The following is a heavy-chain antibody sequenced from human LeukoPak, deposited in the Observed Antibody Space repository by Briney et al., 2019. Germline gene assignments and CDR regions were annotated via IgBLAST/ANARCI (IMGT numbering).Heavy chain of an antibody. Sequence: SQTLSLTCTVSGASISSIDYYWSWIRQPPGKGLEWIGYIYYSGSTSYNLSLKSRVTISVDKSKNQFSLKLSSVTAADSAVYYCVTMVRGGVFDYWGPGALVTVSS. CDR3: VTMVRGGVFDY. CDR2: IYYSGST. J-gene: IGHJ4*02. V-gene: IGHV4-30-4*01. CDR1: GASISSIDYY. D-gene: IGHD3-10*01.